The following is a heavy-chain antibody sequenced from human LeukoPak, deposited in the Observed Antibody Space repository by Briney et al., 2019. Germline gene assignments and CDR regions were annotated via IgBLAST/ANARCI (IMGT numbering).Heavy chain of an antibody. CDR1: GGSFSGYY. D-gene: IGHD4-17*01. Sequence: TSETLSLTCAVYGGSFSGYYWSWIRQPPGKGLEWIGEINHSGSTNYNPSLKSRVTISVDTSKNQFSLKLSSVTAADTAVYYCARDLRGGDYGDYLDDPWGQGTLVTVSS. J-gene: IGHJ5*02. V-gene: IGHV4-34*01. CDR2: INHSGST. CDR3: ARDLRGGDYGDYLDDP.